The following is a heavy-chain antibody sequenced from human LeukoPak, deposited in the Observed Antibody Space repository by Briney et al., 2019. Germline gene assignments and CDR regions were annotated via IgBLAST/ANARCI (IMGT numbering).Heavy chain of an antibody. J-gene: IGHJ4*02. CDR3: AKYCSGGNCYSGLY. CDR1: RFTFSSYA. V-gene: IGHV3-23*01. Sequence: GGSLRLSCAASRFTFSSYAMSWVRQAPGKGLEWVSTISGRGDSTYYADSVKGRFTISRDSSKNTLFLQMNSLRAEDTAVYYCAKYCSGGNCYSGLYWGQGTLVTVSS. D-gene: IGHD2-15*01. CDR2: ISGRGDST.